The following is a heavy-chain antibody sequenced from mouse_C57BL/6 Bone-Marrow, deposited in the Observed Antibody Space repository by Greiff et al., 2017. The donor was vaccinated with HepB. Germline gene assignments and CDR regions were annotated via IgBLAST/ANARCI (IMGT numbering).Heavy chain of an antibody. D-gene: IGHD1-2*01. Sequence: VQLQQPGAELVKPGASVKLSCKASGYTFNSYWMHWVKQRPGQGLEWIGMIQPNSGSTNYNEKFKSKAKLTVDKSSSTAYMQLSSLTSEDSAVYYCARWLLRRGYFDVWGTVTTVTVSS. J-gene: IGHJ1*03. CDR1: GYTFNSYW. V-gene: IGHV1-64*01. CDR2: IQPNSGST. CDR3: ARWLLRRGYFDV.